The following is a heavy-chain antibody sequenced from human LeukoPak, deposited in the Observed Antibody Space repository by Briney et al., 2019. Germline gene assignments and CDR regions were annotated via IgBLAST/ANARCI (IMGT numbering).Heavy chain of an antibody. Sequence: PGGSLRLSCAASGFTFSSYAMSWVRQAPGKGLEWVSAISGSGGSTYYADSVKGRFTISRDNSKNTLYLQMHSLRDEDTAVYYCATGEDYQYYFDYWGQGTLVTVSS. CDR1: GFTFSSYA. CDR2: ISGSGGST. V-gene: IGHV3-23*01. J-gene: IGHJ4*02. CDR3: ATGEDYQYYFDY. D-gene: IGHD3-10*01.